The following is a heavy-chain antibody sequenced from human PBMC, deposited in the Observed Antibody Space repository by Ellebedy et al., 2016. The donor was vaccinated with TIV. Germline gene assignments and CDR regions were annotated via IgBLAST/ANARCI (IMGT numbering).Heavy chain of an antibody. CDR1: GYKFTSYW. V-gene: IGHV5-51*01. CDR3: ARLHGYCSGGSCYSVPYYFDY. D-gene: IGHD2-15*01. CDR2: IYPGDSDT. J-gene: IGHJ4*02. Sequence: GESLKISCKGSGYKFTSYWIGWVRQMPGKGLEWMGIIYPGDSDTRYSPSLQGQVTISADKSISTAYLQWSSLKASDTAMYYCARLHGYCSGGSCYSVPYYFDYWGQGTLVTVSS.